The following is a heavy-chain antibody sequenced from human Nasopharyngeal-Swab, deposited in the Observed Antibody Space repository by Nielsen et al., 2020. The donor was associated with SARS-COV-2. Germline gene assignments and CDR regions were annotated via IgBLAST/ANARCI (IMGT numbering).Heavy chain of an antibody. CDR2: INHSGST. D-gene: IGHD2-2*01. CDR3: ARGIRPVVPPAPSFDY. Sequence: SETLSLTCAVSGVSFSGYYWSWIRQPPGKGLEWIGEINHSGSTNYNPSLKSRVTISVDTSKNQFSLKLNSVTAADTAVYYCARGIRPVVPPAPSFDYWGQGTLVTVSS. CDR1: GVSFSGYY. V-gene: IGHV4-34*01. J-gene: IGHJ4*02.